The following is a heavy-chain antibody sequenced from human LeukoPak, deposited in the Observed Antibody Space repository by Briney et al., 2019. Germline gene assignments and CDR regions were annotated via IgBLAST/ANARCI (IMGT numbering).Heavy chain of an antibody. J-gene: IGHJ4*02. CDR2: IIPIFGTA. V-gene: IGHV1-69*13. D-gene: IGHD6-6*01. CDR1: GGTFSSYA. Sequence: SVKVSCKASGGTFSSYAISWVRQAPGQGLEWMGGIIPIFGTANYAQKFQGRVTITADESTSTAYMELSSLRSEDTAVYYCARALREQHVFFEGGYWGQGTLVTVSS. CDR3: ARALREQHVFFEGGY.